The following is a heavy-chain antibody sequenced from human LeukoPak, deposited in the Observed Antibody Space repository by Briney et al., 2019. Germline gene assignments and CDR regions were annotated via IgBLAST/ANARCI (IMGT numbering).Heavy chain of an antibody. CDR2: ICSSSSYT. V-gene: IGHV3-11*06. CDR3: ARFERVPAAMYGMDV. Sequence: GGSLRLSCAASGFTFSDYYMSWIRQAPGKGLEWVSYICSSSSYTNYADSLKGRFTISRDNAKNSRYLQMNSLRAEDTAVYYCARFERVPAAMYGMDVWGKGTTVTVSS. CDR1: GFTFSDYY. J-gene: IGHJ6*04. D-gene: IGHD2-2*01.